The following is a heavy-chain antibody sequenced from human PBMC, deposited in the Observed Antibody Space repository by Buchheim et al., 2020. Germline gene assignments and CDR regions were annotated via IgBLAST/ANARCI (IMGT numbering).Heavy chain of an antibody. D-gene: IGHD2-21*02. CDR1: GGSFSGYY. V-gene: IGHV4-34*01. CDR3: AREPVALTATLNWFDP. J-gene: IGHJ5*02. CDR2: LNHRGTT. Sequence: QVQLQQWGAGLLKPSETLSLTCAVSGGSFSGYYYNWIRQPPGKGLEWIGSLNHRGTTYYNPSLKNRVTISADVSKKHMYLGLSSVTAADTAVYYCAREPVALTATLNWFDPWGQGTL.